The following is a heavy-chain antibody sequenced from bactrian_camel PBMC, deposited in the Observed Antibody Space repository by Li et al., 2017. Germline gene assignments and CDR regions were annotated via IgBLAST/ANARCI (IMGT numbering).Heavy chain of an antibody. V-gene: IGHV3S40*01. CDR3: AAELRKGWARPLAAPNEYNY. Sequence: DVQLVESGGGSVQSGGSLRLSCAASGFTFSTYSMTWVRQAPGKGLEWVSAIDNGGGRTYYTDSVKGRFTISLDNAKNTMYLQMNSLKPEDTAMYYCAAELRKGWARPLAAPNEYNYWGQGTQVTVS. CDR2: IDNGGGRT. CDR1: GFTFSTYS. D-gene: IGHD7*01. J-gene: IGHJ4*01.